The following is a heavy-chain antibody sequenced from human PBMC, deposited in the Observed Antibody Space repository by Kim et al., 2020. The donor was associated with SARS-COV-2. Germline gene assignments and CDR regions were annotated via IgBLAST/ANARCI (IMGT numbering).Heavy chain of an antibody. CDR2: THHSGTT. V-gene: IGHV4-39*07. CDR1: GTSISRSSFY. Sequence: SETLSLTCFVSGTSISRSSFYWGWIRQPPGKGLEWIGETHHSGTTKYNPSLESRVTISMDTSKNQFSLKLSSVTAADTAVYYCARERYSNYVYNYYMDVWGKGTTVTVSS. J-gene: IGHJ6*03. CDR3: ARERYSNYVYNYYMDV. D-gene: IGHD4-4*01.